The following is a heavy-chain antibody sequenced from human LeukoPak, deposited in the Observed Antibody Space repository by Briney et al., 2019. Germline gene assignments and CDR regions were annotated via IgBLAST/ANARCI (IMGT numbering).Heavy chain of an antibody. CDR2: ITATGGST. Sequence: GGSLRLSCAASGFTFSSYAVSWVRQAPGKGLEWVSAITATGGSTYYAASVKGRFTVSRDNSKNTLYLQMSSLRAEDTAMYYCAKVRDTRDWYKDAFDVWGQGTRSPSLQ. D-gene: IGHD6-19*01. V-gene: IGHV3-23*01. CDR3: AKVRDTRDWYKDAFDV. CDR1: GFTFSSYA. J-gene: IGHJ3*01.